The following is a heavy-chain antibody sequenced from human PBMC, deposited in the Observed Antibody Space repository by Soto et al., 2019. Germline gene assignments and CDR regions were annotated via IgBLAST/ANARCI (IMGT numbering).Heavy chain of an antibody. CDR2: TYYRSKWYN. Sequence: SQTLSLTCAISGDSVSSNSAAWNWIRQSPSRGLEWLGRTYYRSKWYNDYAASVKSRITINPDTSKNQFYLQLNSVTPEDTAVYYCARVNWNLGYYGMDVWGQGTTVTVS. V-gene: IGHV6-1*01. CDR1: GDSVSSNSAA. J-gene: IGHJ6*02. D-gene: IGHD1-7*01. CDR3: ARVNWNLGYYGMDV.